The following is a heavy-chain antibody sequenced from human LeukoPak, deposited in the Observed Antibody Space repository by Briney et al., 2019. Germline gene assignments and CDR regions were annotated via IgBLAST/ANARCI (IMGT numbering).Heavy chain of an antibody. CDR3: ARDLDLGYCSSTSCYIRGYYYYGMDV. CDR2: ISYDGSNK. D-gene: IGHD2-2*02. Sequence: GGSLRLSCAASGFTFSSYAMHWVRQAPGKGLEWVAVISYDGSNKYYADSVKGRFTISRDNSKNTLYLQMNSLRAEDTAVYYCARDLDLGYCSSTSCYIRGYYYYGMDVWGQGTTFTVSS. CDR1: GFTFSSYA. V-gene: IGHV3-30-3*01. J-gene: IGHJ6*02.